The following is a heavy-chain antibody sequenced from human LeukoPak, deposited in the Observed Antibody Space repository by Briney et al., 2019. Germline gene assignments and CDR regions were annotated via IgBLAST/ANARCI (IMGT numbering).Heavy chain of an antibody. J-gene: IGHJ4*02. CDR2: IYPGDSDT. CDR3: ARQSSGWYRLFDY. D-gene: IGHD6-19*01. Sequence: GESLKISCEGSGYSFTNYWIGWVRQMPGKGLEWMGIIYPGDSDTRYSPSFQGQVTISADKSISTAYLQWSSLKASDTAMYYCARQSSGWYRLFDYWGQGTLVTVSS. V-gene: IGHV5-51*01. CDR1: GYSFTNYW.